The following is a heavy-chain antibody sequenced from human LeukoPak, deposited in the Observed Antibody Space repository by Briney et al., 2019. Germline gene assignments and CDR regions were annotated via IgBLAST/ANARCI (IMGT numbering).Heavy chain of an antibody. J-gene: IGHJ4*02. CDR1: GFTFSSYW. CDR3: ARDPSASSWGLCYFDY. V-gene: IGHV3-7*04. Sequence: GGSLRLSCAASGFTFSSYWMSWVRQAPGKGLEWVANIKQDGSDKYYVDSVKGRFTISRDNAKNSLYLQMNSLRAEDTAVYYCARDPSASSWGLCYFDYWGQGNLVTVSS. D-gene: IGHD2-2*01. CDR2: IKQDGSDK.